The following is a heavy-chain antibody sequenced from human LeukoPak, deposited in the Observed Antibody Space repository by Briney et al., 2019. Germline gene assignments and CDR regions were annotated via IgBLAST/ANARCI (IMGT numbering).Heavy chain of an antibody. CDR2: IYYSGST. CDR3: ARVGSSSPRDYYYMDV. CDR1: GGSISSYY. J-gene: IGHJ6*03. Sequence: SETLSLTCTVSGGSISSYYWSWIRQPPGKGLEWIGYIYYSGSTNYNPSLKSRVTISVDTSKNQFSLKLSSVTAADTAVYYCARVGSSSPRDYYYMDVWGKGTTVTVSS. D-gene: IGHD6-6*01. V-gene: IGHV4-59*01.